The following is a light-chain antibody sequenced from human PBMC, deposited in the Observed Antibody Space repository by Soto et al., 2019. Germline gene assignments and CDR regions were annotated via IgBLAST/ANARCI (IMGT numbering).Light chain of an antibody. Sequence: DIQMTQSPSTVSAYVGDSVTITCRASQSIGSYLNWYQQAPGRAPKFLISAASSLQSGVPSRFSGSGSGTDFSLTISSLQPEDFATYFCQQSYYTPLTFGGGTKVDIK. CDR2: AAS. V-gene: IGKV1-39*01. CDR1: QSIGSY. CDR3: QQSYYTPLT. J-gene: IGKJ4*01.